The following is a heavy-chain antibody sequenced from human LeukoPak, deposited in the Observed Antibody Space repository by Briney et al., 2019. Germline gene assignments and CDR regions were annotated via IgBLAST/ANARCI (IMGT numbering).Heavy chain of an antibody. D-gene: IGHD3-10*01. CDR3: ARGGITMVRGVIIPPNWFDP. CDR2: ISSSSSYI. V-gene: IGHV3-21*01. J-gene: IGHJ5*02. Sequence: GGSLRLSCAASGFTFSSYSMNWVRQAPGKGLEWVSSISSSSSYIYYADSVKGRFTISRDNAKNTLYLQMNSLRAEDTAVYYCARGGITMVRGVIIPPNWFDPWGQGTLVTVSS. CDR1: GFTFSSYS.